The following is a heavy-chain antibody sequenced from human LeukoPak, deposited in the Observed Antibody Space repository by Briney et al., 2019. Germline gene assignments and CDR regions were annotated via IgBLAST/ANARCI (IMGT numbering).Heavy chain of an antibody. Sequence: PGGSLRLSCAASGFTVSGNYMSWVRQAPGKGLEWVSDIYGGGGGTSYADSVKGRFTISRDNFKNMLYLQMNSLRADDTAVYYCAREYYYGSGNYGGFDYWGQGTLVTVSS. D-gene: IGHD3-10*01. V-gene: IGHV3-53*01. CDR1: GFTVSGNY. J-gene: IGHJ4*02. CDR3: AREYYYGSGNYGGFDY. CDR2: IYGGGGGT.